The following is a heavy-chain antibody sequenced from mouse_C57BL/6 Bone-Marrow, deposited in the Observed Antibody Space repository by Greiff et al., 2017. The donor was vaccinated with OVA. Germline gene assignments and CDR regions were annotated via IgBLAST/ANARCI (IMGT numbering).Heavy chain of an antibody. CDR2: INPNNGGT. V-gene: IGHV1-26*01. CDR1: GYTFTDYY. J-gene: IGHJ2*01. D-gene: IGHD2-3*01. Sequence: EVQLQQSGPELVKPGASVKISCKASGYTFTDYYMNWVKQSHGKSLEWIGDINPNNGGTSYNQKFKGKATLTVDKSSSTAYMELRSLTSEDSAVYYCASSDGYYSYYFDYWGQGTTLTVSS. CDR3: ASSDGYYSYYFDY.